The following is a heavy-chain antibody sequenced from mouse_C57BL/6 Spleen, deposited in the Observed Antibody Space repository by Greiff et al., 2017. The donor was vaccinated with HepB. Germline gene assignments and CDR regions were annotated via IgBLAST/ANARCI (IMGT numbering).Heavy chain of an antibody. J-gene: IGHJ2*01. CDR1: GFTFSSYA. CDR2: ISDGGSYT. CDR3: AREGTGFDY. V-gene: IGHV5-4*01. Sequence: EVKVVESGGGLVKPGGSLKLSCAASGFTFSSYAMSWVRQTPEKRLEWVATISDGGSYTYYPDNVKGRFTISRDNAKNNLYLQMSHLKSEDTAMYYCAREGTGFDYWGQGTTLTVSS. D-gene: IGHD4-1*01.